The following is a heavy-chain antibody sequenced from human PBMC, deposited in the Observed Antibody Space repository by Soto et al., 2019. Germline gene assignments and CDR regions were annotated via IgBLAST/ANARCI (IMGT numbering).Heavy chain of an antibody. CDR2: AYHNGLT. V-gene: IGHV4-4*02. CDR3: ARDAAVPGESDRFDY. D-gene: IGHD6-19*01. CDR1: GDSVTSNVW. Sequence: AETLSLTCAVSGDSVTSNVWWSWVRQPPGKGLEWIGEAYHNGLTDYNPSLKRRVTMAVDTAKNEFSRKLTSLTAADTAIYYCARDAAVPGESDRFDYWGQGTLVNVSS. J-gene: IGHJ4*02.